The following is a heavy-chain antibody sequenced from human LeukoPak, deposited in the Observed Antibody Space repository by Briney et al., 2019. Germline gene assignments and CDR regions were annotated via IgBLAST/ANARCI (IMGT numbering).Heavy chain of an antibody. D-gene: IGHD3-10*01. CDR1: GFTFSSYG. J-gene: IGHJ4*02. CDR2: IRYDGSNK. V-gene: IGHV3-30*02. CDR3: GRHRSGSGTYFIDY. Sequence: PGGSLRLSCAASGFTFSSYGMHWVRQAPGKGLEWVAFIRYDGSNKYYADSVKGRFTISRDNSKNTLYLQMNSLRAEDTAVYYCGRHRSGSGTYFIDYWGQGTLVSVSS.